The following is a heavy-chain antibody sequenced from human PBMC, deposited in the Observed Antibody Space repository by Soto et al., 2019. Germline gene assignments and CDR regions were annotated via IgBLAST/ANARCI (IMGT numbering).Heavy chain of an antibody. D-gene: IGHD6-13*01. CDR3: ARGGHNSGWFRTFDF. V-gene: IGHV1-69*01. CDR2: IIPVLGPP. Sequence: QVQLVQSGAEVKEPGSSVTVSCKSTGGTFTRDAISWVRQAPGQGLEWLGVIIPVLGPPIYEPKFQGRVTIAADESTSTAHLELNNLRSEDTAMYYCARGGHNSGWFRTFDFWGQGTLVSVSS. J-gene: IGHJ4*02. CDR1: GGTFTRDA.